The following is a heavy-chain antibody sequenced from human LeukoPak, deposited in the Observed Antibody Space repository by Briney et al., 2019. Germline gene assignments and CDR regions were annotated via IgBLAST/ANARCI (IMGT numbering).Heavy chain of an antibody. CDR2: IRYDGSNK. CDR3: AKKFGSGSPLTHFDY. J-gene: IGHJ4*02. V-gene: IGHV3-30*02. D-gene: IGHD3-10*01. Sequence: GGSLRLSCAASGFTFSSYGMHWVRQAPGKGLEWVAFIRYDGSNKYYADSVKGRFTISRDNSKNTLYLQMNSLRAEDTAVYYSAKKFGSGSPLTHFDYWGQGTLVTVSS. CDR1: GFTFSSYG.